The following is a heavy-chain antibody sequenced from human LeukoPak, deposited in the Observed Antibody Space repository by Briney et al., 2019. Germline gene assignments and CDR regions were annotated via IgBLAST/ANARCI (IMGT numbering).Heavy chain of an antibody. J-gene: IGHJ4*02. CDR1: GGSFSSSSYY. D-gene: IGHD4-23*01. CDR2: FYYSGST. CDR3: ARIDGGHHLSPFDY. Sequence: PSETLSLTCTVSGGSFSSSSYYWGWIRQPPGKGLEWIGSFYYSGSTYYNPSLKSRVTISVDTSKDQFSLKLSSVTAADTAIYYCARIDGGHHLSPFDYWGQGTLVTVSS. V-gene: IGHV4-39*01.